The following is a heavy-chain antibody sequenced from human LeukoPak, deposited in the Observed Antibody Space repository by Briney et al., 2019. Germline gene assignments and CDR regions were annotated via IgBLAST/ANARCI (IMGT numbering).Heavy chain of an antibody. CDR2: INHSGST. CDR3: TRELLASNWFDP. Sequence: ETLSLTCAVYGGSFSGYYWSWIRQPPGKGLEWIGEINHSGSTNYNPSLKSRVTISVDTSKNQFSLKLSSVTAADTAVYYCTRELLASNWFDPWGQGTLVTVSS. J-gene: IGHJ5*02. CDR1: GGSFSGYY. D-gene: IGHD1-26*01. V-gene: IGHV4-34*01.